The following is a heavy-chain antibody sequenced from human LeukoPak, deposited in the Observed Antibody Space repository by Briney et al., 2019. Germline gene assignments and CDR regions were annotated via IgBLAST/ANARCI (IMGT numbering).Heavy chain of an antibody. J-gene: IGHJ4*02. CDR1: GGSFSGYY. D-gene: IGHD6-13*01. CDR3: ARSSSWYVQADY. Sequence: SETLSLTCAVYGGSFSGYYWSWIRQPPGKGLEWIGEINHSGSTNYNPSLKSRVTISVDTSKNQFSLKLSSVTAADTAVYYCARSSSWYVQADYWGQGTLVTVSS. CDR2: INHSGST. V-gene: IGHV4-34*01.